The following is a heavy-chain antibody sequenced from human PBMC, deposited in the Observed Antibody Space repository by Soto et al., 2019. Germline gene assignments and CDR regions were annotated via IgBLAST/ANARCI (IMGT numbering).Heavy chain of an antibody. CDR2: IRDGDGGT. CDR3: AKHRRENSGDPILDY. D-gene: IGHD2-15*01. Sequence: EVQLLESGGGLAQPGGSLRISCAVSGLTISSSAMNWVRQAPGKGLEWVSMIRDGDGGTYYADSVEGRFTISRDSSKNTLYLQMNSLRAEDTAVYYCAKHRRENSGDPILDYWGQGTLVAVSS. J-gene: IGHJ4*02. CDR1: GLTISSSA. V-gene: IGHV3-23*01.